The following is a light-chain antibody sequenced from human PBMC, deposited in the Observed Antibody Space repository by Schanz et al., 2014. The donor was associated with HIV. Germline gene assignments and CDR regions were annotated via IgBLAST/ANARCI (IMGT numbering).Light chain of an antibody. CDR3: QSYDSSLSGYV. Sequence: QSVLTQPPSVSGAPGQRVTISCTGSSSNIGAGYDVHWYQQLPGTAPKLLIYGNNNRPSGVPDRFSASKSDTSASLAITGLQDEDEADYYCQSYDSSLSGYVFGTGTKLTVL. V-gene: IGLV1-40*01. CDR1: SSNIGAGYD. J-gene: IGLJ1*01. CDR2: GNN.